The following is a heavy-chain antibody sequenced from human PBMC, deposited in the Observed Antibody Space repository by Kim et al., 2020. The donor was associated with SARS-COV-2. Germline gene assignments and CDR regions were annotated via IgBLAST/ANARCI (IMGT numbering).Heavy chain of an antibody. CDR1: GYTFTSYD. D-gene: IGHD4-17*01. CDR2: MNPNSGNT. J-gene: IGHJ6*02. Sequence: ASVKVSCKASGYTFTSYDINWVRQATGQGLEWMGWMNPNSGNTGYAQKFQGRVTMTRNTSISTAYMELSSLRSEDTAVYYCARDTPVTSYYYYYYGMDVWGQGTTVTVSS. V-gene: IGHV1-8*01. CDR3: ARDTPVTSYYYYYYGMDV.